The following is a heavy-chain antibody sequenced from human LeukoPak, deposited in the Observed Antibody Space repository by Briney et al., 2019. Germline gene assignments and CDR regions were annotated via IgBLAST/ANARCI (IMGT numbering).Heavy chain of an antibody. CDR3: ARIVGATPPFDY. Sequence: ASVKVSCKASGYTFTGYYMHWVRQAPGQGLEWMGWINPNSGGTNYAQKFQGRVTMTRDTSISTAYMELRRLRSDDTAVYYCARIVGATPPFDYWGQGTLVSVSS. CDR2: INPNSGGT. V-gene: IGHV1-2*02. J-gene: IGHJ4*02. D-gene: IGHD1-26*01. CDR1: GYTFTGYY.